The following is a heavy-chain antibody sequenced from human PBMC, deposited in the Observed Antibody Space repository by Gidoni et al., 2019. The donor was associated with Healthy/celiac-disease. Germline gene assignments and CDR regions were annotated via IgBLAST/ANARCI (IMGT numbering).Heavy chain of an antibody. D-gene: IGHD6-19*01. CDR2: IIPIFGTA. Sequence: QVQLVQSGAEVKKPGSSVKVSCKASGGTFSSYAISWVRQAPGQGLEWMGGIIPIFGTANYAQKCQGRVTITADESTSTAYMELSSLRSEDTAVYYCARGDPRSGSGWYDAFDIWGQGTMVTVSS. J-gene: IGHJ3*02. CDR3: ARGDPRSGSGWYDAFDI. CDR1: GGTFSSYA. V-gene: IGHV1-69*12.